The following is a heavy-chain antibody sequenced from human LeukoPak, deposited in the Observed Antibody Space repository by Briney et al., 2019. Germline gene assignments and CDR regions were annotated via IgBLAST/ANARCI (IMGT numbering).Heavy chain of an antibody. D-gene: IGHD6-13*01. CDR3: ARGSYSSSWYGMDV. CDR2: IYYSGST. CDR1: GGSISSYY. Sequence: SETLSLTCTVSGGSISSYYWSWIRQPLGKGLEWIGYIYYSGSTNYNPSLKSRVTISVDTSKNQFSLRLSSVTAADTAVYYCARGSYSSSWYGMDVWGQGTTVTVSS. V-gene: IGHV4-59*01. J-gene: IGHJ6*02.